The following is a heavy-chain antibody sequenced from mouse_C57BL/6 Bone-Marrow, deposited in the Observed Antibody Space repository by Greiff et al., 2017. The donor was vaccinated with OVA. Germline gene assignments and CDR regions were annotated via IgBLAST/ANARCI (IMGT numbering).Heavy chain of an antibody. CDR2: IDPANGNT. CDR3: ARRTTVVGAPFDY. D-gene: IGHD1-1*01. J-gene: IGHJ2*01. V-gene: IGHV14-3*01. CDR1: GFNIKNTY. Sequence: DVKLVESVAELVRPGASVKLSCTASGFNIKNTYMHWVKQRPEQGLEWIGRIDPANGNTKYAPKFQGKATITADTSSNTAYLQLSSLTSEDTAIYYCARRTTVVGAPFDYWGQGTTLTVSS.